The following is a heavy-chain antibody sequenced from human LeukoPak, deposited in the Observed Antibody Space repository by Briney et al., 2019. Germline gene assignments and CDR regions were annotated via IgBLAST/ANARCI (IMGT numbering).Heavy chain of an antibody. V-gene: IGHV3-74*01. Sequence: GGSLRLSCAVSGFTISNTWMSWVRQAPGKGLVWVSRINSDGSSTSYADSVKGRFTISRDNAKNTLYLQMNSLRAEDTAVYYCVGLTVDPIWGQGTMVTVSS. CDR3: VGLTVDPI. CDR2: INSDGSST. J-gene: IGHJ3*02. CDR1: GFTISNTW. D-gene: IGHD4-23*01.